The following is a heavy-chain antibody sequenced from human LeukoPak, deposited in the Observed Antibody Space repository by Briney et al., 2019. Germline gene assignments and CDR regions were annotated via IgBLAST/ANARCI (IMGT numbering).Heavy chain of an antibody. D-gene: IGHD2-2*01. Sequence: GGSLRLSCAASGFIFNNNGMHWVRQAPGKGLEWVTFIQYDGGNKYYADSVKGRFTISRDNSKNTLYLQMNSLRVEDTAVYYCARAPTVLVGYCSSSSCQADYWGQGTLVTVSS. CDR2: IQYDGGNK. CDR1: GFIFNNNG. J-gene: IGHJ4*02. CDR3: ARAPTVLVGYCSSSSCQADY. V-gene: IGHV3-30*02.